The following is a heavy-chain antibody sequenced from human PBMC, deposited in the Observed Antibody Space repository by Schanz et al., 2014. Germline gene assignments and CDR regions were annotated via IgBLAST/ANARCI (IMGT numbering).Heavy chain of an antibody. V-gene: IGHV1-2*06. Sequence: QVLLVQSGAEVKKPGASVKVSCKASGYRFIGYYVHWVRQAPGQGLEWMGRVRPYSGDTNYAQMFQGRVTMTTDTSISTDYMELSRLTSDATAVFFCARENTAVAGMPRVMDVWGQGTTVTVTS. CDR2: VRPYSGDT. D-gene: IGHD6-19*01. CDR1: GYRFIGYY. J-gene: IGHJ6*02. CDR3: ARENTAVAGMPRVMDV.